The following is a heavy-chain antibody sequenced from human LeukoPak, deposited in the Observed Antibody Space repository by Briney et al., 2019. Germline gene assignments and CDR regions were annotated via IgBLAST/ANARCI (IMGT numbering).Heavy chain of an antibody. D-gene: IGHD3-16*01. Sequence: PGGSLRLSCAASGFTFSSYGMHWVRQAPGKGLEWVAVISYDGSNKYYADSVKGRFTISRDNSKNTLYLQTNSLRAEDTAVYYCAKGGDDYVWGNLNWFDPWGQGTLVTVSS. V-gene: IGHV3-30*18. J-gene: IGHJ5*02. CDR2: ISYDGSNK. CDR1: GFTFSSYG. CDR3: AKGGDDYVWGNLNWFDP.